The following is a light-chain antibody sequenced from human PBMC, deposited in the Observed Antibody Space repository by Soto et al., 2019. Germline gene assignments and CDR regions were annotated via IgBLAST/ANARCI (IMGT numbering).Light chain of an antibody. V-gene: IGLV1-44*01. Sequence: QPVLTQPPSASGTPGQRVSFSCSGSISNIGTNTVTWYQQLPGTAPKLLIYSNSERPSGVPGRFSGSKSGTSASLAIRGLQSEDEADYYCATWDDSLDAPVFGGGTQLTVL. CDR3: ATWDDSLDAPV. J-gene: IGLJ2*01. CDR2: SNS. CDR1: ISNIGTNT.